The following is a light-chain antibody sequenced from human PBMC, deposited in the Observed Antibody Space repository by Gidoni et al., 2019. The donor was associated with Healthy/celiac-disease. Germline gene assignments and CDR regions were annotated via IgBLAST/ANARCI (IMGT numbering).Light chain of an antibody. CDR1: QSVLYSSNNKNY. Sequence: DDGVAQAPRALAVSLGERATINCKSSQSVLYSSNNKNYLAWYQQKPGQPPKLLIYWASTRESGVPDRFSGSGSGTDFTLTISSLQAEDVAVYYCQQYYSTPLTFGGGTKVEIK. CDR2: WAS. J-gene: IGKJ4*01. V-gene: IGKV4-1*01. CDR3: QQYYSTPLT.